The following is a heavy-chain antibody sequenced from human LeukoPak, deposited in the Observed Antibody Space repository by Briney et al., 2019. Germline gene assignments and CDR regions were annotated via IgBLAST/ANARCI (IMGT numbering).Heavy chain of an antibody. CDR1: GFTFSSYS. CDR2: ISSSSSYI. J-gene: IGHJ4*02. V-gene: IGHV3-21*01. CDR3: ARGQRRHTDMAPSFDY. Sequence: GGSLRLSCAASGFTFSSYSMNWVRQAPGKGLEWVSSISSSSSYIYYADSVKGRFTISRDNAKNSLYLQMNSLRAEDTAVYYCARGQRRHTDMAPSFDYWGQGTLVTVSS. D-gene: IGHD5-18*01.